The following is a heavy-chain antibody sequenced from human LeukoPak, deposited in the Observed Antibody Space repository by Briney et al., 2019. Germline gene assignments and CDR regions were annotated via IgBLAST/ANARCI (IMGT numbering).Heavy chain of an antibody. V-gene: IGHV3-21*01. CDR2: ISSSSSYI. CDR1: GFTFSSYS. D-gene: IGHD3-10*01. J-gene: IGHJ6*03. CDR3: ARGPRSLWFRELILYCYMDV. Sequence: GGSLRLSCAASGFTFSSYSMNWVRQAPGKGLEWVSSISSSSSYIYYADSVKGRFTISRDNAKNSLYLQMNSLRAEDTAVYYCARGPRSLWFRELILYCYMDVWGKGTTVTVSS.